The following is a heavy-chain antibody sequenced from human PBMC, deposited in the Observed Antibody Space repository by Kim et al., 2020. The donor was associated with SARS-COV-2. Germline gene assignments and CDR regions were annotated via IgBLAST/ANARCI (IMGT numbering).Heavy chain of an antibody. CDR3: AREKDWTHYFDY. CDR2: IYYSGST. CDR1: GGSISSYY. D-gene: IGHD1-1*01. Sequence: SETLSLTCTVSGGSISSYYWSWIRQPPGKGLEWIGYIYYSGSTNYNPSLKSRVTISVDTSKNQFSLKLSSVTAADTAVYYCAREKDWTHYFDYWGQGTLVTVSS. J-gene: IGHJ4*02. V-gene: IGHV4-59*01.